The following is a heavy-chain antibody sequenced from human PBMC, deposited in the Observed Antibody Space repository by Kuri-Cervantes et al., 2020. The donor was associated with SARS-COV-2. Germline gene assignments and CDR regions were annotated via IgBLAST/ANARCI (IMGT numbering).Heavy chain of an antibody. CDR2: IYYSGST. CDR1: GGSISNYY. CDR3: ARDRGYCSGGSCLNWFDP. V-gene: IGHV4-59*01. J-gene: IGHJ5*02. D-gene: IGHD2-15*01. Sequence: SETLSLTCTVSGGSISNYYWNWIRQPPGKGLEWIGYIYYSGSTHYNPSLKSRVSISVDTSKNRFSLKLSSVTAADTAVYYCARDRGYCSGGSCLNWFDPWGQGTLVTVSS.